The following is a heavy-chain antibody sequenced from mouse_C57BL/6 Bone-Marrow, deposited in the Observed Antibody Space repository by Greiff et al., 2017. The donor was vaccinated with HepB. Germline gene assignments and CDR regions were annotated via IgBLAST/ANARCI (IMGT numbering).Heavy chain of an antibody. V-gene: IGHV1-82*01. Sequence: QVQLQQSGPELVKPGASVKISCKASGYAFSSSWMNWVKQRPGKGLEWIGRIYPGDGDTNYNGKFKGKATLTADKSSSTAYMQLSSLTSEDSAVYFFYYGNTWFAYWGQGTLVTVSA. CDR3: YYGNTWFAY. J-gene: IGHJ3*01. CDR2: IYPGDGDT. CDR1: GYAFSSSW. D-gene: IGHD2-1*01.